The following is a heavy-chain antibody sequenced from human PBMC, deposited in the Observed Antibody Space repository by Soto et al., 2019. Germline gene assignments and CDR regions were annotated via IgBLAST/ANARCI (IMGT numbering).Heavy chain of an antibody. CDR1: GFTFSSYA. CDR3: ASYREGEYVGGRGGGYYFDY. CDR2: ISYDGSNK. V-gene: IGHV3-30-3*01. J-gene: IGHJ4*02. Sequence: QVQLVESGGGVVQPGRSLRLSCAASGFTFSSYAMHWVRQAPGKGLEWVAVISYDGSNKYYADSVKGRFTISRDNSKNTLYLQMNSLRAEDTAVYYCASYREGEYVGGRGGGYYFDYWGQGTLVTVSS. D-gene: IGHD3-10*01.